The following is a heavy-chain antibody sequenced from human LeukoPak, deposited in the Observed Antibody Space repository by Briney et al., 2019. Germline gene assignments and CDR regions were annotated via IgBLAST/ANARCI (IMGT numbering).Heavy chain of an antibody. D-gene: IGHD4-17*01. CDR3: AAETRVTVTTVTAFDI. Sequence: SVKVSCKASGFTFTSSAMQWVRQARGQRLEWIGWIVVGSGNTNYAQKFQERVTMTRDMSTSTAYMELSSLRSEDTAVYYCAAETRVTVTTVTAFDIWGQGTMVTVSS. V-gene: IGHV1-58*02. CDR2: IVVGSGNT. CDR1: GFTFTSSA. J-gene: IGHJ3*02.